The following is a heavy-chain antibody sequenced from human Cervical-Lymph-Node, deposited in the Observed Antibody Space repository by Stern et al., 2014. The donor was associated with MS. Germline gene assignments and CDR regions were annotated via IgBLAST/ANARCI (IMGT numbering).Heavy chain of an antibody. V-gene: IGHV1-2*04. Sequence: VRLVESGAEVKKPGASVKVSCKASGYTFTGYYMHWVRQAPGQGLEWMGWINPNSGGTNYAQKFQGWVTMTRDTSISTAYMELSRLRSDDTAVYYGARGYCSGGSCYLKDYWGQGTLVTVSS. CDR1: GYTFTGYY. D-gene: IGHD2-15*01. J-gene: IGHJ4*02. CDR2: INPNSGGT. CDR3: ARGYCSGGSCYLKDY.